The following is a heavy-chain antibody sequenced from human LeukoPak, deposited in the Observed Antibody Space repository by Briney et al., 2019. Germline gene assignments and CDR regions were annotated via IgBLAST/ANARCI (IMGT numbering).Heavy chain of an antibody. CDR3: TSEYYDFWSGYYSIPLFDY. V-gene: IGHV3-15*01. Sequence: GGSLRLSCAASGFTFSNAWMSWVRQAPGKVLEWVGRIKSKTDGGTTDYAAPVKGRFTISRDDSKNTLYLQMNSLKTEDTAVYYCTSEYYDFWSGYYSIPLFDYWGQGTLVTVSS. CDR1: GFTFSNAW. D-gene: IGHD3-3*01. J-gene: IGHJ4*02. CDR2: IKSKTDGGTT.